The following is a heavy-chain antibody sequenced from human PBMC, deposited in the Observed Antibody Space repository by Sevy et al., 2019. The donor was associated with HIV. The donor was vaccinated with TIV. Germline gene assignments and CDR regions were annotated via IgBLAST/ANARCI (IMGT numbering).Heavy chain of an antibody. CDR1: GFTFSSFG. CDR2: IWFDGSNT. V-gene: IGHV3-33*01. D-gene: IGHD4-17*01. CDR3: ARDLEFYDSGDYGPAFMPDF. Sequence: GGSLRLSCAASGFTFSSFGMHWVRQAPGKGLEWVAVIWFDGSNTYYADSVKGRFTISRDIAKNTLHLQRNSLRAEETAVYYCARDLEFYDSGDYGPAFMPDFWGHGTLVTVSS. J-gene: IGHJ4*01.